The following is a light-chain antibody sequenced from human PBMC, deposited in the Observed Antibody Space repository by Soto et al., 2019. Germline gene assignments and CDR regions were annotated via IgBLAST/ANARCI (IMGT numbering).Light chain of an antibody. CDR2: KAS. V-gene: IGKV1-5*03. CDR1: QTISSW. CDR3: QHYNSYSEA. Sequence: DIQMTQSPSTLSGSVGDRVTITCRASQTISSWLAWYQQKPGKAPKLLIYKASTLISGVPSRFSGSGSGTEFTITISSLQPDDFATYYGQHYNSYSEAFGQGTNVELK. J-gene: IGKJ1*01.